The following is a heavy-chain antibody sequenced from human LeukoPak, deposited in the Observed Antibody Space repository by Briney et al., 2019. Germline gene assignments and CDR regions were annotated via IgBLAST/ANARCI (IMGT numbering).Heavy chain of an antibody. Sequence: GGSLRLSCAASGFTFGSSGMHWVRQAPGKGLEWVALISSDGSHKYHADSVKGRSTISRDNSKNTLYLQMNSLRAEDTAVYYCAKDTTRVGLDQWGQGTLVTVSS. CDR2: ISSDGSHK. J-gene: IGHJ4*02. CDR3: AKDTTRVGLDQ. CDR1: GFTFGSSG. D-gene: IGHD1-14*01. V-gene: IGHV3-30*18.